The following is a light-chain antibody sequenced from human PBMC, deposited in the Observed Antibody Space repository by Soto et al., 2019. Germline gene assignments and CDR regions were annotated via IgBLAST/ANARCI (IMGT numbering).Light chain of an antibody. Sequence: EIVLTQSPGTLSLSPGERATLSCRASQSVSSSYLAWYQQKPGQAPRLLMYGASSRATGIPDRFSGSGSGTDFTLTISSLQPEDFATYYCQQSYSTPPTFGQGTKVDIK. V-gene: IGKV3-20*01. J-gene: IGKJ1*01. CDR3: QQSYSTPPT. CDR1: QSVSSSY. CDR2: GAS.